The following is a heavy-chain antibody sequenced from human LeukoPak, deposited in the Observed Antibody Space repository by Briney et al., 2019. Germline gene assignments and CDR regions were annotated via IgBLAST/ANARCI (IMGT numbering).Heavy chain of an antibody. J-gene: IGHJ6*01. CDR2: IIPIFGTA. Sequence: GASVKVSCKASGDSISKFAVSWVRQAPGQGLQWMGGIIPIFGTADYAQKFQGRVTITADEATSTTYMELSSLKSEDTAIYYCTTRSCGAGSCSSSFYYYYGLHSWGQATTV. D-gene: IGHD3-16*01. V-gene: IGHV1-69*13. CDR1: GDSISKFA. CDR3: TTRSCGAGSCSSSFYYYYGLHS.